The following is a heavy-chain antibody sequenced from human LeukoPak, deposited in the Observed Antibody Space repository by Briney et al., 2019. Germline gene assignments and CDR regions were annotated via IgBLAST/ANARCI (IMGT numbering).Heavy chain of an antibody. CDR2: ISYDGSNK. CDR1: GFTFSSYG. V-gene: IGHV3-30*18. CDR3: AKDPTVAAAGC. D-gene: IGHD6-13*01. J-gene: IGHJ4*02. Sequence: GGSLRLSCAASGFTFSSYGMHWVRQAPGKGLEWVAVISYDGSNKYYADSVKGRFTISRDNSKNTLHLQMNSLRAEDTAVYYCAKDPTVAAAGCWGQGTLVTVSS.